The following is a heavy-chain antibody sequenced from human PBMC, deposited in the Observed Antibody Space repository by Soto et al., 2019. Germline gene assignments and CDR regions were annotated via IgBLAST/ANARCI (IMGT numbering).Heavy chain of an antibody. V-gene: IGHV3-33*08. D-gene: IGHD2-15*01. Sequence: QVQLVESGGGVVQPGRSLRLSCAASGFTFNSYGMHWVRQAPGKGLEWVAVIWYDGSNKYYADSVKGRFTISRDNSKNTLYLQMNSLRAEDTAVYYCAPGGSFDWGQGTTVTVSS. CDR2: IWYDGSNK. CDR3: APGGSFD. CDR1: GFTFNSYG. J-gene: IGHJ6*02.